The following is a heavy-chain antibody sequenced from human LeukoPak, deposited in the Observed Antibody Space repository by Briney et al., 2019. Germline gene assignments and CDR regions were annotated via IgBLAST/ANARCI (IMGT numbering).Heavy chain of an antibody. CDR2: INSDGSST. CDR1: GFTFSSYW. V-gene: IGHV3-74*01. J-gene: IGHJ4*02. CDR3: ARVVLDYYDSSGYHDY. Sequence: GGSLRLSCAASGFTFSSYWMHWVRQAPGKGLVWVSRINSDGSSTSYADPVKGRFTISRDNAKNTLYLQMNSLRAEDTAVYYCARVVLDYYDSSGYHDYWGQGTLVTVSS. D-gene: IGHD3-22*01.